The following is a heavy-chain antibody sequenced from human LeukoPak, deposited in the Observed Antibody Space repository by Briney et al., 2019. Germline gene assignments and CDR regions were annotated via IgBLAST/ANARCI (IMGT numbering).Heavy chain of an antibody. CDR2: IWYDGTTK. Sequence: GGPLRLSCAASGFTFSSYGMHWVRQAPGKGLAWVAVIWYDGTTKYYADSVKGRFTISRDNSKNTLSLQMNSLRAEDTAVYYCAKGAGYSAYNYHYYYLDVWGKGTTVTVSS. D-gene: IGHD5-12*01. V-gene: IGHV3-33*06. J-gene: IGHJ6*03. CDR3: AKGAGYSAYNYHYYYLDV. CDR1: GFTFSSYG.